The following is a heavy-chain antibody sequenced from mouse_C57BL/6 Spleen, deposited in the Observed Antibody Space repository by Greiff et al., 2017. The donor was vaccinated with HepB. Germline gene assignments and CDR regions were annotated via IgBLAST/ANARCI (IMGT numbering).Heavy chain of an antibody. Sequence: QVQLKESGPGILQSSQTLSLTCSFSGFSLSTSGMGVSWIRQPSGKGLEWLAHIYWDDDKRYNPSLKSRLTISKDTSRNQVFLKITSVDTADTATYYCARSLYYDYDGGYSDVWGTGTTVTVSS. D-gene: IGHD2-4*01. J-gene: IGHJ1*03. CDR1: GFSLSTSGMG. CDR2: IYWDDDK. V-gene: IGHV8-12*01. CDR3: ARSLYYDYDGGYSDV.